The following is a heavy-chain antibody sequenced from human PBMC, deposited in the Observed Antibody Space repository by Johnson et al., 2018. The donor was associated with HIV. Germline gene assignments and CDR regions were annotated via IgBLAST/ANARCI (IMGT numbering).Heavy chain of an antibody. CDR2: ISWHSGSI. Sequence: LLVESGGGLVQPGRSLRLSCAASGFTFDDYAMHWVRQAPGKGLAWVSGISWHSGSIGYADSVKGRFTISSDNAKNSMYLQMNSRRAEDTALYYCANGGIAARPGAFDIWGQGTTVTVSS. J-gene: IGHJ3*02. V-gene: IGHV3-9*01. CDR1: GFTFDDYA. D-gene: IGHD6-6*01. CDR3: ANGGIAARPGAFDI.